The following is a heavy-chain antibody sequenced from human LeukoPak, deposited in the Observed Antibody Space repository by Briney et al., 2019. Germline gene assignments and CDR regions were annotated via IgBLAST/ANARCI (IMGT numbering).Heavy chain of an antibody. Sequence: SETLSLTRTVSGASISTGDYYYSWIRQPPGKGLEWSGYVYNTGGTHYNPSLKSRVTISVDRSMNQFSLELTSVTAADTAVYYCARDYYHGFSTYRPWGQGTLVTVSS. J-gene: IGHJ5*02. CDR2: VYNTGGT. CDR3: ARDYYHGFSTYRP. D-gene: IGHD3-10*01. V-gene: IGHV4-30-4*08. CDR1: GASISTGDYY.